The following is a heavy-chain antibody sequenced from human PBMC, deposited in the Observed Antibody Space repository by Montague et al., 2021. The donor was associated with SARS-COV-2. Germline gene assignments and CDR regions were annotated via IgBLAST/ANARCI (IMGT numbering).Heavy chain of an antibody. D-gene: IGHD3-22*01. V-gene: IGHV4-38-2*02. CDR3: ARVRSITMIVVVITPMGWFDP. CDR1: GYSISSGYY. CDR2: IYHSGST. J-gene: IGHJ5*02. Sequence: SETLSLTCTVSGYSISSGYYWGWIRQPPGKGLEWIGSIYHSGSTXXNPSLKSRVTMSVDTSKNQFSLKLSSVTAADTAVYYCARVRSITMIVVVITPMGWFDPWGQGTLVTVSS.